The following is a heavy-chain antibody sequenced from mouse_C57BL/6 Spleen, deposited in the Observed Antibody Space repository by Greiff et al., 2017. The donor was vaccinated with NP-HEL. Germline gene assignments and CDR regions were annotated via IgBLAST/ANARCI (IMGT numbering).Heavy chain of an antibody. CDR2: IDPSDSYT. V-gene: IGHV1-69*01. J-gene: IGHJ2*01. D-gene: IGHD1-1*01. CDR1: GYTFTSYW. CDR3: AITAGVASPSFDY. Sequence: QVQLQQPGAELVMPGASVKLSCKASGYTFTSYWMHWVKQRPGQGLEWIGEIDPSDSYTNYNQKFKGKSTLTVDKSSSTAYMQLSSLTSEDSAVYYCAITAGVASPSFDYWGQGTTLTVSS.